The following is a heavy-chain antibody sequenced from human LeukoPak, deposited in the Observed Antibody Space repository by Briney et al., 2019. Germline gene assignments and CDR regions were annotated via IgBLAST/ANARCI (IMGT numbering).Heavy chain of an antibody. CDR3: AQLNPRSDAFDI. V-gene: IGHV1-69*13. CDR2: IIPIFGTA. CDR1: GGTFSRHA. D-gene: IGHD1-1*01. Sequence: AASVKVSCKASGGTFSRHAISWVRQAPGQGLEWMGGIIPIFGTANYAQKFQGRVTITADESTSTAYMELSSLRSEDTAVYYCAQLNPRSDAFDIWGQGTMVTVSS. J-gene: IGHJ3*02.